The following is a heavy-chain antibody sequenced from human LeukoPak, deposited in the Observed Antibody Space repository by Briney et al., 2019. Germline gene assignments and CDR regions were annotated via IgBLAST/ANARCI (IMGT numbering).Heavy chain of an antibody. CDR2: IHSDGSST. CDR3: ARNYYDSSGNYYVDWYFDL. V-gene: IGHV3-74*01. Sequence: GGSLRLSCAASGFTFDDYGMSWVRQAPGKGLVWVSRIHSDGSSTSYADSVKGRFTISRDNAKNTLYLQMNSLRAEDTAVYYCARNYYDSSGNYYVDWYFDLWGRGTLVTVSS. D-gene: IGHD3-22*01. CDR1: GFTFDDYG. J-gene: IGHJ2*01.